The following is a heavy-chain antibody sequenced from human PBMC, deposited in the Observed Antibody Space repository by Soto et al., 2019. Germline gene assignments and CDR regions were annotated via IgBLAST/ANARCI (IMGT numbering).Heavy chain of an antibody. D-gene: IGHD3-10*01. CDR1: GGTFSSYA. CDR3: ARRPTDGSGAIDYYYYGMDV. J-gene: IGHJ6*02. V-gene: IGHV1-69*13. CDR2: IIPIFGTA. Sequence: ASVKVSCKASGGTFSSYAISWVRQAPGQGLEWMGGIIPIFGTANYAQKFQGRVTITADESTCTAYMELSSLRSEDTAVYYCARRPTDGSGAIDYYYYGMDVWGQGTTVTVSS.